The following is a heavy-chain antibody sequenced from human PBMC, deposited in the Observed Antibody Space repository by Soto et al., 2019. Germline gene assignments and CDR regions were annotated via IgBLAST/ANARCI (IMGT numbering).Heavy chain of an antibody. CDR3: ARGRGSDSLDY. V-gene: IGHV3-64*02. CDR1: GFSFSSYP. J-gene: IGHJ4*02. Sequence: EVQLVESGEGLVQPGGSLRLSCVGSGFSFSSYPMHWVRQAPGKGLEYVSTITNGGSTYYADSVKGRFTISRDNSKNTLYLQMGSLRAEDMAVYYCARGRGSDSLDYWGQGTLVTVSS. D-gene: IGHD1-26*01. CDR2: ITNGGST.